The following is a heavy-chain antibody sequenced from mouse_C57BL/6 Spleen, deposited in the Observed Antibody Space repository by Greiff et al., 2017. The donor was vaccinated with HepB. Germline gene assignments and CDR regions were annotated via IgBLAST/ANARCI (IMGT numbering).Heavy chain of an antibody. CDR1: GFTFSDYG. CDR3: ARDVYGSLFAY. CDR2: ISSGSSTI. J-gene: IGHJ3*01. V-gene: IGHV5-17*01. D-gene: IGHD1-1*01. Sequence: DVHLVESGGGLVKPGGSLKLSCAASGFTFSDYGMHWVRQAPEKGLEWVAYISSGSSTIYYADTVKGRFTISRDNAKNTLFLQMTSLRSEDTAMYYCARDVYGSLFAYWGQGTLVTVSA.